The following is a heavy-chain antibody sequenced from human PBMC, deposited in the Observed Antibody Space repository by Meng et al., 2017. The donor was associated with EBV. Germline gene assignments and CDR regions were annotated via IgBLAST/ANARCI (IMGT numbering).Heavy chain of an antibody. V-gene: IGHV1-69*06. CDR3: ARAEIAAAGRLDY. CDR1: GGTFSSYA. Sequence: QGQSVQPGGGVKKPGSSVKGSCKASGGTFSSYAISWVRQAPGQGLEWMGGIIPIFGTANYAQKFQGRVTITADKSTSTAYMELSSLRSEDTAVYYCARAEIAAAGRLDYWGQGTLVTVSS. CDR2: IIPIFGTA. J-gene: IGHJ4*02. D-gene: IGHD6-13*01.